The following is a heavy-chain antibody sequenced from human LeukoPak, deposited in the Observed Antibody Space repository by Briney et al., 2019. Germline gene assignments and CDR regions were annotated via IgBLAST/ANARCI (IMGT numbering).Heavy chain of an antibody. CDR3: ARGGGYASPIGY. Sequence: SETLSLTCTLSGGSISTYYWSWIRQPPGKGLEWIGYIYHSGSTNYNPSLKSRVTISVDTSKNQFSLKLCSVTAADTAVYYCARGGGYASPIGYWGQGALVTVSS. J-gene: IGHJ4*02. CDR1: GGSISTYY. D-gene: IGHD5-12*01. CDR2: IYHSGST. V-gene: IGHV4-59*01.